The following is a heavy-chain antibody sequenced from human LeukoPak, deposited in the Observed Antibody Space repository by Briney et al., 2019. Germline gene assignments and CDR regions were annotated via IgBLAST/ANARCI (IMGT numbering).Heavy chain of an antibody. Sequence: GGSLRLSCATSGFTFSTYAMHWVRQAPGKGLEWVASIRNDGTNENHVDSVKGRFTISRDNSKNTLFLQMDSLRPEDTAIYYCAKSWSGYYHYYMDVWGKGTTVTVSS. CDR1: GFTFSTYA. J-gene: IGHJ6*03. CDR3: AKSWSGYYHYYMDV. D-gene: IGHD3-3*01. V-gene: IGHV3-30*02. CDR2: IRNDGTNE.